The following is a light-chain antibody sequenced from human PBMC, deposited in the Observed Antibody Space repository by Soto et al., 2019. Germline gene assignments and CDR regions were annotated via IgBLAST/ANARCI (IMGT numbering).Light chain of an antibody. J-gene: IGLJ2*01. Sequence: QSVLTKPPSASGTPGQRVTISCSGSSSNIGNNYVYWYQHLPGTAPKLLIYSNNQRPSGVPDRFSASKSGSSASLAISGLRSEDEADYYCAAWDDSLNMVFGGGTKVTV. V-gene: IGLV1-47*02. CDR1: SSNIGNNY. CDR3: AAWDDSLNMV. CDR2: SNN.